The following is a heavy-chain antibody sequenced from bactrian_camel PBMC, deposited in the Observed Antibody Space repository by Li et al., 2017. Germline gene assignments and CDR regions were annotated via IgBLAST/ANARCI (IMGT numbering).Heavy chain of an antibody. J-gene: IGHJ4*01. CDR3: VAGPPNGAGKCGLWYGKYNW. CDR1: GTAASR. Sequence: VQLVESGGGSVQAGGSLRLSCTGSGTAASRWFRKAPGKKREGVGAIDRDEDTAYAASVKGRFTISKVNAKTALYLQMNSLKPEDTALYYCVAGPPNGAGKCGLWYGKYNWWGQGTQVTVS. D-gene: IGHD6*01. CDR2: IDRDEDT. V-gene: IGHV3S53*01.